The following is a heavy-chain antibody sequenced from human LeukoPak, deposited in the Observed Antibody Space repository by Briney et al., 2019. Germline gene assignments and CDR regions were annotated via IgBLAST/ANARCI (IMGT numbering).Heavy chain of an antibody. Sequence: GASVKVSCKASGYTFSDYGINWVRQAPGQGLEGMGWISGVTGKPNYAQKFQGRLTVTIETSTSTAHMELRSLRSDDTAMYFCARDMAEKNVYFGWGGHWGQGAPVTVSS. CDR3: ARDMAEKNVYFGWGGH. CDR2: ISGVTGKP. CDR1: GYTFSDYG. D-gene: IGHD3-10*01. J-gene: IGHJ4*02. V-gene: IGHV1-18*01.